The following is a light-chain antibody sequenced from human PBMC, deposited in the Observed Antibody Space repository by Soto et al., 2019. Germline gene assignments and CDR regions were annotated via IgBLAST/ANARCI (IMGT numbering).Light chain of an antibody. Sequence: QSVLTQPPSVSGAPGQRVTISRTGSSSNIGAGYDVNWYQQLPGAAPKFLIYGNSNRPSGVPDRFSGSKSGTSASLAITGLQAEDEADYYCQSYDSRLSGYVFGTGTKVTVL. V-gene: IGLV1-40*01. J-gene: IGLJ1*01. CDR3: QSYDSRLSGYV. CDR1: SSNIGAGYD. CDR2: GNS.